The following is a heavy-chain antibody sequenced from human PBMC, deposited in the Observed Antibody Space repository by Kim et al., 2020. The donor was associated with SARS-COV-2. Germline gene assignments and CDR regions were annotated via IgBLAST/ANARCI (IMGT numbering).Heavy chain of an antibody. CDR1: GFTFSSYA. Sequence: GGSLRLSCAASGFTFSSYAMSWVRQAPGKGLEWVSAISGSGGSTYYADSVKGRFTISRDNSKNTLYLQMNSLRAEDTAVYYCAGYYYDSSGRIGGDAFDIWGQGTMVTVSS. CDR3: AGYYYDSSGRIGGDAFDI. V-gene: IGHV3-23*01. CDR2: ISGSGGST. D-gene: IGHD3-22*01. J-gene: IGHJ3*02.